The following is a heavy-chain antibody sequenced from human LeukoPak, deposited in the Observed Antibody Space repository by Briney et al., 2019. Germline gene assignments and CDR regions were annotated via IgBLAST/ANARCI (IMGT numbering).Heavy chain of an antibody. Sequence: PGRSLRLSCAASGFTFSAHGMHWVRQAPGKGLEWVAPTWYDGSSEYYAASVKGRLTISRDNSKNTLYLQMNSLRAEDTAVYYCAKDRGVVRGVDYWGQGTLVTVSS. CDR1: GFTFSAHG. CDR3: AKDRGVVRGVDY. J-gene: IGHJ4*02. CDR2: TWYDGSSE. V-gene: IGHV3-33*06. D-gene: IGHD3-10*01.